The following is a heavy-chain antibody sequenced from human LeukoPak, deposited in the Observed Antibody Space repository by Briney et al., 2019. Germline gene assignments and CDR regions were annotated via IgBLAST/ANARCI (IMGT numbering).Heavy chain of an antibody. CDR3: AKSMVVTAPLDAFDI. CDR1: GFTFDDYT. J-gene: IGHJ3*02. Sequence: GGSLRLSCAASGFTFDDYTMHWVRQAPGKGLEWVSLISWDGGSTYYADSVKGRFTVSRDNAKNSLYLQMNSLRAEDTALYYCAKSMVVTAPLDAFDIWGQGTMVTVSS. D-gene: IGHD2-21*02. V-gene: IGHV3-43*01. CDR2: ISWDGGST.